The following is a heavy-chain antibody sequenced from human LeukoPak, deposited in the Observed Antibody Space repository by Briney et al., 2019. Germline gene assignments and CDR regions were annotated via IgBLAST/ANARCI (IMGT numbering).Heavy chain of an antibody. CDR3: ARGGGDSSSSQDFDY. CDR1: GGSISSSLYY. CDR2: IYYNGST. Sequence: SETLSLTCTVSGGSISSSLYYWAWVRQPPGKGLEFVGSIYYNGSTNYNPSLKSRVTISVDTSKKQFSLKLSSVTAADTAVYYCARGGGDSSSSQDFDYWGQGTLVTVSS. D-gene: IGHD6-6*01. J-gene: IGHJ4*01. V-gene: IGHV4-39*07.